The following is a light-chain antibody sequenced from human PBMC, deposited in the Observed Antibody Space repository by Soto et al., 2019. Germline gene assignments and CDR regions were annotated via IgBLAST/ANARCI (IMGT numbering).Light chain of an antibody. J-gene: IGKJ1*01. CDR1: QTISSW. CDR3: QHSTSYSEA. Sequence: DIQVTQSPYSLSASVGDRVTITFRASQTISSWLAWYQQKPGKAPKLLIYKASTLKSGVPSRFSGSGSGTEFTLTISSLQPDDFATYYCQHSTSYSEAFGQGSNVDI. CDR2: KAS. V-gene: IGKV1-5*03.